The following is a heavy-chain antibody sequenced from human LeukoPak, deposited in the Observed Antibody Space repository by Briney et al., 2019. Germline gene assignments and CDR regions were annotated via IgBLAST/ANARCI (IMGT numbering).Heavy chain of an antibody. CDR3: ARASGYYYDSSGHTH. Sequence: PSETLSLTCTVSGGSISSSSYYWGWIRQPPGKGLEWIGSIYYSGSTYYNPSLKSRVTISVDTSKNQFSLKLISVTAADTAVYYCARASGYYYDSSGHTHWGHGTLVTVSS. CDR2: IYYSGST. D-gene: IGHD3-22*01. CDR1: GGSISSSSYY. J-gene: IGHJ4*01. V-gene: IGHV4-39*07.